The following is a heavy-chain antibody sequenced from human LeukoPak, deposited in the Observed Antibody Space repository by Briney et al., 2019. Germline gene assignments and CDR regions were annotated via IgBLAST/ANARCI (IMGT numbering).Heavy chain of an antibody. CDR2: ISAYNGNT. CDR1: GYTFTSYR. CDR3: ARDLRQWLAAREYYFDY. V-gene: IGHV1-18*01. D-gene: IGHD6-19*01. J-gene: IGHJ4*02. Sequence: GASVKVSCKASGYTFTSYRISWVRQAPGQGLEWMGWISAYNGNTNYAQKLQGRVTMTTDTSTSTAYMELRSLRSDDTAVYYCARDLRQWLAAREYYFDYWGQGTLVTVSS.